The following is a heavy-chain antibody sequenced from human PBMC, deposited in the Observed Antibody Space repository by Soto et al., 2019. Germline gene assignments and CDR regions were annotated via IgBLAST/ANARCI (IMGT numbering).Heavy chain of an antibody. CDR2: IKSKTDGGTT. Sequence: GSLRLSCAASGFTFSNAWMSWVRQAPGKGLEWVGRIKSKTDGGTTDYAAPVKGRFTISRDDSKNTLYLQMNSLKTEDTAVYYCTTSNCTNGVCYKALYYFDYWGQGTLVTVSS. V-gene: IGHV3-15*01. CDR1: GFTFSNAW. J-gene: IGHJ4*02. CDR3: TTSNCTNGVCYKALYYFDY. D-gene: IGHD2-8*01.